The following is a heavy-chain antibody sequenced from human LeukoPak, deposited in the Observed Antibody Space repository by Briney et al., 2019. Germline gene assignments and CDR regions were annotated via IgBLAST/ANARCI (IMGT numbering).Heavy chain of an antibody. CDR3: LTIVETTIDAFDI. CDR2: IDPDDEST. Sequence: GGSLRLSCSASGFTFRKYWLHWVRQAPGKGLVWVTRIDPDDESTSYADSVKGRFTISRDNAKSTLYLQMNSLRAEDTAVYYCLTIVETTIDAFDIWGQGTMVTVSS. J-gene: IGHJ3*02. D-gene: IGHD1-26*01. CDR1: GFTFRKYW. V-gene: IGHV3-74*01.